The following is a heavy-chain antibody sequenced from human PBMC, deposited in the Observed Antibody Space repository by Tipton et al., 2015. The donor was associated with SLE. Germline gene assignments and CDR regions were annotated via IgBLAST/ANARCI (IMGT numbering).Heavy chain of an antibody. V-gene: IGHV4-34*01. CDR1: GFTVRNNF. CDR2: INHSGST. J-gene: IGHJ6*03. D-gene: IGHD3-16*01. CDR3: ARGRPRATQAWGGYYYYMDV. Sequence: LRLSCAASGFTVRNNFMSWVRQAPGKGLEWIGEINHSGSTNYNPSLKSRVTISVDTSKNQFSLTLSSVTAADTAVYYCARGRPRATQAWGGYYYYMDVWGKGTTVTVS.